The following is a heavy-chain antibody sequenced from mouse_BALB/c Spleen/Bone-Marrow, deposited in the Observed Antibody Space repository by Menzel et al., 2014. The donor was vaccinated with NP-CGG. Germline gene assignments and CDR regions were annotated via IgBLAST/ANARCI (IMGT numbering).Heavy chain of an antibody. Sequence: VQLQQSGAELVKPGASVKLSCKASGYTFTSYYMYWVKQRPGQGLEWIGEINPSNGGTNFNEKFKSRATLTVDKSSSTAYMQLSSLTSEDSAVYYCTRLPNWGQGTSVTVSS. CDR3: TRLPN. V-gene: IGHV1S81*02. CDR1: GYTFTSYY. J-gene: IGHJ4*01. D-gene: IGHD5-1*01. CDR2: INPSNGGT.